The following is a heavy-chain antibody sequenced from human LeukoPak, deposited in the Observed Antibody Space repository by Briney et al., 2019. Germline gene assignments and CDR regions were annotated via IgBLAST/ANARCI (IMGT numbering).Heavy chain of an antibody. V-gene: IGHV1-2*02. D-gene: IGHD2-15*01. Sequence: ASVTVSCKASGYTFTGYYMHWVRQAPGQGREWMGWINPNSGGTNYAQKFQGRVTMTRDTSISTAYMELSRLRSDDTAVYYCARDGGYCSGGSCYSSPVPYYYYGMDVWGQGTTVTVSS. CDR2: INPNSGGT. CDR3: ARDGGYCSGGSCYSSPVPYYYYGMDV. CDR1: GYTFTGYY. J-gene: IGHJ6*02.